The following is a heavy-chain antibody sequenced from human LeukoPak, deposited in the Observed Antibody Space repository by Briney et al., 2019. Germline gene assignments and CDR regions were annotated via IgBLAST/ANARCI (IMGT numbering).Heavy chain of an antibody. D-gene: IGHD6-19*01. CDR2: IRYDGSNK. J-gene: IGHJ4*02. Sequence: TGGSLRLSCAASGFTFSSYGMHWVRQAPGKGLEWVAFIRYDGSNKYYADSVKGRFTISRDNSKNTLYLQMNSLRAEDTAVYYCAKTNSSGWYQFDYWGQGTLVTVSS. CDR1: GFTFSSYG. CDR3: AKTNSSGWYQFDY. V-gene: IGHV3-30*02.